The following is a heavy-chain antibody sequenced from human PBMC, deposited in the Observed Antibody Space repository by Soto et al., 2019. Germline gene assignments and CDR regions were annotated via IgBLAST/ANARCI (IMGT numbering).Heavy chain of an antibody. CDR1: GYPFTSYY. V-gene: IGHV1-46*01. D-gene: IGHD2-21*02. CDR3: ARDLAYCGGDCYSTLIDAFDI. J-gene: IGHJ3*02. CDR2: INPSGGST. Sequence: QVQLVQSGAGLRKPGASVKVSCKASGYPFTSYYMTWGRQAPGQGLEWMGIINPSGGSTSYAQKFQGRVTMTRDTSTSTVYMELSSLRSEDTAVYYCARDLAYCGGDCYSTLIDAFDIWGQGTMVTVSS.